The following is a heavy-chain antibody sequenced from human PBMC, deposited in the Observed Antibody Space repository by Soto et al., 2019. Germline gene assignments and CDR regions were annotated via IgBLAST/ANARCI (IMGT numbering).Heavy chain of an antibody. CDR1: GYTFTGYY. J-gene: IGHJ6*02. Sequence: WASVKVSCKASGYTFTGYYMHWVRQAPGQGLEWMGWINPNSGGTNYAQKFQGWVTMTRDTSISTAYMELSRLRSDDTAVYYCARVGEVVPAAPYYYYGMDVWGQGTTVTVSS. V-gene: IGHV1-2*04. D-gene: IGHD2-2*01. CDR3: ARVGEVVPAAPYYYYGMDV. CDR2: INPNSGGT.